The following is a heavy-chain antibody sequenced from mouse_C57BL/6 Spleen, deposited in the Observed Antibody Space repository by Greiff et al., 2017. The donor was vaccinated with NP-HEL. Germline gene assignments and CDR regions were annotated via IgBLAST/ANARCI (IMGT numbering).Heavy chain of an antibody. CDR2: IRNKANGYTT. Sequence: EVQGVESGGGLVQPGGSLSLSCAASGFTFTDYYMSWVRQPPGKALEWLGFIRNKANGYTTEYSASVKGRFTISRDNSQSILYLQMNALRAEDSATYSCASRITTVVATDWYFDVWGTGTTVTVSS. D-gene: IGHD1-1*01. J-gene: IGHJ1*03. CDR1: GFTFTDYY. CDR3: ASRITTVVATDWYFDV. V-gene: IGHV7-3*01.